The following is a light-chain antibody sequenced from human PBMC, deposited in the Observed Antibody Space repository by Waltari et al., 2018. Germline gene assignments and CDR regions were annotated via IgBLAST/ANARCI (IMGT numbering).Light chain of an antibody. CDR2: GNT. V-gene: IGLV3-21*03. J-gene: IGLJ2*01. Sequence: SYVLTQPPSVSVAPGKTARITCGENNIGIEFGHWYQQKPGQAPVLVVYGNTDRPSGIPERFSGSNSENTATLTISRAEAGDEADYYCQVWDSNSDLVVFGGGTKLTVL. CDR3: QVWDSNSDLVV. CDR1: NIGIEF.